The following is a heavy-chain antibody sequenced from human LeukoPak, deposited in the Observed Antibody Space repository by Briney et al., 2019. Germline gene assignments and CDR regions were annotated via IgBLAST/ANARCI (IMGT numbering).Heavy chain of an antibody. CDR1: GGTFSSYT. D-gene: IGHD2-2*02. CDR2: IIPILGIA. V-gene: IGHV1-69*04. CDR3: ARDEGYCSSTSCYTFWFDP. J-gene: IGHJ5*02. Sequence: ASVKVSCKASGGTFSSYTISWVRQAPGQGLEWMGRIIPILGIANYAQKFQGRVTITADKSTSTAYMELSSLRSEDTAVYYCARDEGYCSSTSCYTFWFDPWGQGTLVTVSS.